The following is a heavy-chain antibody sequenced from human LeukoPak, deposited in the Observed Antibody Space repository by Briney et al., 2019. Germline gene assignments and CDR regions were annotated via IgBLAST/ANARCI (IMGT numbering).Heavy chain of an antibody. CDR3: AKGQSGGLSGNFDY. D-gene: IGHD2-8*02. Sequence: GGSLRLSCAASGFTFSSCAMSWVRQAPGKGLEWVSAISGSGGSTYYADSVKGRFTISRDRSKNTLDLQMNSLRAEDTAVYYCAKGQSGGLSGNFDYWGQGTLVTVSS. V-gene: IGHV3-23*01. CDR2: ISGSGGST. J-gene: IGHJ4*02. CDR1: GFTFSSCA.